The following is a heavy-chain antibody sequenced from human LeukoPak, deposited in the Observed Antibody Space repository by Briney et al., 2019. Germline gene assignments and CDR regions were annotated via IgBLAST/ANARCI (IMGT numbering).Heavy chain of an antibody. CDR2: IIPIFGTA. CDR1: GGTFISYA. V-gene: IGHV1-69*13. CDR3: ARVQYYDFWSGYRRPCWFDP. Sequence: SVKVSCKASGGTFISYAISWVRQAPGQGLEWMGGIIPIFGTANYAQKFQGRVTITADESTSTAYMELSSLRSEDTAVYYCARVQYYDFWSGYRRPCWFDPWGQGTLVTVSS. D-gene: IGHD3-3*01. J-gene: IGHJ5*02.